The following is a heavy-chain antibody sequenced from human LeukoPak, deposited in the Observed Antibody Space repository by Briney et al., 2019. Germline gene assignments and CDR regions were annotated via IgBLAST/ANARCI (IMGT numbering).Heavy chain of an antibody. CDR2: INPDGSTT. CDR3: ARVTSRFLEWLLTHYYMDV. V-gene: IGHV3-74*01. D-gene: IGHD3-3*01. CDR1: GFTFSNYW. Sequence: GGSLRLSCAASGFTFSNYWMHWVRQDPGKGLVWVSFINPDGSTTNYADSVKGRFTISRDNAKNALYLQMNSLRAEDTAVYYCARVTSRFLEWLLTHYYMDVWGKGTTVTVSS. J-gene: IGHJ6*03.